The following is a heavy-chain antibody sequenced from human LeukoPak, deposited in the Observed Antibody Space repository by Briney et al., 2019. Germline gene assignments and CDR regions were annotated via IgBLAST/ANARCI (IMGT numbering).Heavy chain of an antibody. V-gene: IGHV3-21*01. CDR1: GFTFSNYN. CDR3: ARDEIYYDILTGYRHFDY. CDR2: ITRDSIYT. J-gene: IGHJ4*02. D-gene: IGHD3-9*01. Sequence: PGGSLRLSCAASGFTFSNYNMNWVRQTPGKGLEWVSSITRDSIYTFYADSMKGRFTISRDNAKNSMYLQMNSLRAEDTAVYYCARDEIYYDILTGYRHFDYWGQGTLVTVFS.